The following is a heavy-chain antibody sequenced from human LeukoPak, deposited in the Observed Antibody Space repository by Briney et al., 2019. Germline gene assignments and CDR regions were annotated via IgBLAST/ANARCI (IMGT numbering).Heavy chain of an antibody. CDR2: ISSYGGST. V-gene: IGHV3-23*01. CDR3: ARDPTDIVVVPAAIDYYYYMDV. J-gene: IGHJ6*03. CDR1: GFTFSSYA. Sequence: GGSLRLSCAASGFTFSSYAMSWVRQAPGKGLEWVSVISSYGGSTYYADSVKGRFTIPRDNSKNTLDLQMNSLRAEDTAVYYCARDPTDIVVVPAAIDYYYYMDVWGKGTTVTVSS. D-gene: IGHD2-2*01.